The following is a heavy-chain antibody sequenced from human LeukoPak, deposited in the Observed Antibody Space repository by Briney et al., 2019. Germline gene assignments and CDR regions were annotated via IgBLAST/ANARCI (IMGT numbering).Heavy chain of an antibody. CDR2: IYYSGST. D-gene: IGHD2-15*01. J-gene: IGHJ4*02. V-gene: IGHV4-28*01. CDR1: GYSISSSNW. CDR3: ARPYCSAGNCYSNFDS. Sequence: SDTLSLTCAVSGYSISSSNWWGWIRQPPGKGLEWIGYIYYSGSTYYNPSLKSRVTISVDTSKKQFSLKLSSVTAADTAVYYCARPYCSAGNCYSNFDSWGQGTLVTVSS.